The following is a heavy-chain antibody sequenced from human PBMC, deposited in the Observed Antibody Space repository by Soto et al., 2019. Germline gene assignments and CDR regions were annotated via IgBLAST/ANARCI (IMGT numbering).Heavy chain of an antibody. Sequence: QVQLVQSGAEVKKPGSSVKVSCKASGGTFSSYAISWVRQAPGQGLEWMGGLIPIFGTANYAQKLQGRVTITADESTSTAHMELSSLRSEDTAVYYCARGRVWNYVCCMDVWGQGPTVTVSS. CDR3: ARGRVWNYVCCMDV. J-gene: IGHJ6*02. D-gene: IGHD1-7*01. CDR1: GGTFSSYA. V-gene: IGHV1-69*12. CDR2: LIPIFGTA.